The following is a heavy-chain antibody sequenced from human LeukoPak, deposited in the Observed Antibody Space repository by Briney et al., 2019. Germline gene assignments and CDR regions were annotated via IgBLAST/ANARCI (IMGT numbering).Heavy chain of an antibody. CDR3: ARNYYGSGSFVHN. J-gene: IGHJ4*02. CDR2: IYHSGTT. Sequence: SQTLSLTCTVSGGSISSGGYSWSWIRQPPGKGLEWIGLIYHSGTTHYSPSLKSRLTFSLDKSKNQFSLKLTSVTAADTALYYCARNYYGSGSFVHNWGQGTLVTVSS. CDR1: GGSISSGGYS. V-gene: IGHV4-30-2*01. D-gene: IGHD3-10*01.